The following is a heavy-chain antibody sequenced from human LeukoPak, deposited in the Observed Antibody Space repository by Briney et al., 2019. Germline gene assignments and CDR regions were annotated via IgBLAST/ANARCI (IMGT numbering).Heavy chain of an antibody. CDR2: IYYSGST. J-gene: IGHJ3*02. Sequence: SETLSLTCTVSGGSISSYYWSWIRQPPGKGLEWIGYIYYSGSTNYNPSLKSRVTISVDTSKNQFSLKLSSVTAADTAVYYCARCHYDYGCNHAFDIWGQGTMVTVSS. CDR1: GGSISSYY. V-gene: IGHV4-59*12. CDR3: ARCHYDYGCNHAFDI. D-gene: IGHD4-23*01.